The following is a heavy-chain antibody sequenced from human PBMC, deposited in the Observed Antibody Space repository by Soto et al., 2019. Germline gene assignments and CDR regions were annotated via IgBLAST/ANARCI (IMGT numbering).Heavy chain of an antibody. V-gene: IGHV4-31*03. CDR1: GGSISSGGYY. CDR2: IYYSGST. D-gene: IGHD5-12*01. J-gene: IGHJ2*01. Sequence: QVQLQESGPGLVKPSQTLSLTCTVSGGSISSGGYYWSWIRQHPGKGLEWIGYIYYSGSTYYNPSLTSRVTISVDTSKNQFSLKLSSVTAADTAVYYCAREVATISADWYFDLWGRGTLVTVSS. CDR3: AREVATISADWYFDL.